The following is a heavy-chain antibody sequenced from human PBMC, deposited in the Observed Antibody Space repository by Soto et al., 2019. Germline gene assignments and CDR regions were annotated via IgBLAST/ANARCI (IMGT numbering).Heavy chain of an antibody. V-gene: IGHV4-4*02. Sequence: SETLSLTCAVSSGSISSSNWWSWVRQPPGKGLEWIGEIYHSGSTNYNPSLKSRVTISVDKSKNQFSLKLSSVTAADTAVYYCARRSYGVRWFDPWGQGTLVTVSS. CDR1: SGSISSSNW. D-gene: IGHD1-26*01. CDR2: IYHSGST. CDR3: ARRSYGVRWFDP. J-gene: IGHJ5*02.